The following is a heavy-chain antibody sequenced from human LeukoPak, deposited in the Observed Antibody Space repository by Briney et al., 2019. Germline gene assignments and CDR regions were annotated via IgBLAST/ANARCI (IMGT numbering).Heavy chain of an antibody. V-gene: IGHV3-48*01. J-gene: IGHJ4*02. D-gene: IGHD6-19*01. CDR2: ITSNSATI. Sequence: GGSLRLSCAASGFTFSTYSMNWVRQPPGMGLEWVSYITSNSATIQYADSVKGRFTISRDNAKNSLYLQMNSLRAEDTAVYYCARDRAVAGTENDYWGQGTLVTVSS. CDR1: GFTFSTYS. CDR3: ARDRAVAGTENDY.